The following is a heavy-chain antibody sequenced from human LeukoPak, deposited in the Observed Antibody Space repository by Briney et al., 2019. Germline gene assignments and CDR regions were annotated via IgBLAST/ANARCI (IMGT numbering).Heavy chain of an antibody. Sequence: SGPTLVNPAQTLTLTCTFSGFSLSTSGVGVGWIRQPPGKALEWLALIYWDDDKRYSPSLKSRLTITKDTSKNQVVLTMTNMDPVDTATYYCAHIDYGDYRGAFDIWGQGTMVTVSS. V-gene: IGHV2-5*02. CDR2: IYWDDDK. J-gene: IGHJ3*02. CDR1: GFSLSTSGVG. CDR3: AHIDYGDYRGAFDI. D-gene: IGHD4-17*01.